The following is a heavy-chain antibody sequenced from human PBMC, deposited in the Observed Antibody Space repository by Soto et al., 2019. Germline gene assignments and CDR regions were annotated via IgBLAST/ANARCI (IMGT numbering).Heavy chain of an antibody. D-gene: IGHD5-12*01. CDR1: GGSISSGDYY. CDR3: ARVDIVAMAGYYYGMDV. CDR2: IYYSGRT. J-gene: IGHJ6*02. Sequence: SETLSLTCTVSGGSISSGDYYWSWIRQPPGKGLEWIGYIYYSGRTYYKTSLKSRVTISVDTSKKQFSLKLSSVTAADTSVYYFARVDIVAMAGYYYGMDVWGQGTTVTVSS. V-gene: IGHV4-30-4*01.